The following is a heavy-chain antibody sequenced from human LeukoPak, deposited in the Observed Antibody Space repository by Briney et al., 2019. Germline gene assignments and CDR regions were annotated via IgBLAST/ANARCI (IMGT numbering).Heavy chain of an antibody. CDR1: GGTFSSYA. V-gene: IGHV1-69*13. Sequence: SMKVSCKASGGTFSSYAISWVRQAPGQGLEWMGGIIPIFGTANYAQKFQGRVTITADESTSTAYMELSSLRSGDTAVYYCARGTSVPFYYYYYGMDVWGQGTTVTVSS. D-gene: IGHD1-7*01. CDR3: ARGTSVPFYYYYYGMDV. J-gene: IGHJ6*02. CDR2: IIPIFGTA.